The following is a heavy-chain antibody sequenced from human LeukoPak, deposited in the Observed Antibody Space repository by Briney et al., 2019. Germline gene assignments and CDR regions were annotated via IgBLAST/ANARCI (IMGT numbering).Heavy chain of an antibody. CDR1: GFTFSSYA. J-gene: IGHJ4*02. CDR3: ARGGHDFNPFYW. D-gene: IGHD2-21*02. Sequence: GGSLRLSCAASGFTFSSYAMHWVRQAPGKGLEWVSSIKGSGGDPFYADSVKGRFAISRDNSKNTLFLQLNSLRAEDSAVYYCARGGHDFNPFYWWGQGTLVTVSS. CDR2: IKGSGGDP. V-gene: IGHV3-23*01.